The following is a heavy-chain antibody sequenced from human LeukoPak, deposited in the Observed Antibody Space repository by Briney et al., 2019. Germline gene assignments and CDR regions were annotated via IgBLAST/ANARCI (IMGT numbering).Heavy chain of an antibody. CDR3: ARDRRYCSGGSCYSFDY. D-gene: IGHD2-15*01. J-gene: IGHJ4*02. CDR1: GYTFTSYG. CDR2: INPNSGGT. Sequence: GASVKVSCKASGYTFTSYGISWMRQAPGQGLEWMGRINPNSGGTNYAQKFQGRVTMTRDTSISTAYMELSRLRSADTAVYYCARDRRYCSGGSCYSFDYWGQGTLVTVSS. V-gene: IGHV1-2*06.